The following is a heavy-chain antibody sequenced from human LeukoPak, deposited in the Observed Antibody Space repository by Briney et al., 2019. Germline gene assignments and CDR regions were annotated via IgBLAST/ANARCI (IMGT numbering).Heavy chain of an antibody. CDR3: ARRRRHEFTYGYVFYFDY. D-gene: IGHD3-16*01. J-gene: IGHJ4*02. Sequence: PSETLSLTCVVYGGSFSDNYWTWIRQPPGKGPEWIGEINHSGTTSYNPSLQSRVTVSVDTSKNQFSLKLSPVTAADTAVYYCARRRRHEFTYGYVFYFDYWGQGTLVTVSS. V-gene: IGHV4-34*01. CDR2: INHSGTT. CDR1: GGSFSDNY.